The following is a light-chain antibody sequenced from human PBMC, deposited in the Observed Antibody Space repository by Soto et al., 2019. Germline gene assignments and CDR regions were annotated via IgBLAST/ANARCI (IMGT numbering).Light chain of an antibody. CDR2: GNS. J-gene: IGLJ2*01. Sequence: QPVLTQPPSVSGAPGQRVTISCTGSSSNIGANYDVHWYQQLPGTAPKLIIYGNSNRPSGVPDRFSGYRSGTAASLAITGLQAEDAADYYCQSYDNRLSGSVVFGGGTKLTVL. V-gene: IGLV1-40*01. CDR3: QSYDNRLSGSVV. CDR1: SSNIGANYD.